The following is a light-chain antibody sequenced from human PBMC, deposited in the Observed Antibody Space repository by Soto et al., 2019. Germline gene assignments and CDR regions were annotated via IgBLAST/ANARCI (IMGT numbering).Light chain of an antibody. J-gene: IGLJ3*02. V-gene: IGLV2-8*01. CDR2: EVS. CDR1: SSDVGAYNY. Sequence: QSVLTQPPSASGSPGQSVTISCTGTSSDVGAYNYVSWYQQHPGKAPKIMIYEVSKRPSGVPDRFSGYKSGNTASLTVSGLQAEDEADYYCSSFAAHRVFGGGTKLTVL. CDR3: SSFAAHRV.